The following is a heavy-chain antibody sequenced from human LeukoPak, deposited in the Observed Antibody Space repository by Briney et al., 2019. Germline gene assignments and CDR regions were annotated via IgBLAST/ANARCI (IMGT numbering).Heavy chain of an antibody. CDR2: INHSGST. CDR3: ARGVVVVAATLYFDY. Sequence: SETLSLTCAAYGGSFSGYYWSWIRQPPGKGLEWIGEINHSGSTNYNPSLKSRVTISVDTSKNQFSLKLSSVTAADTAVYYCARGVVVVAATLYFDYWGQGTLVTVSS. V-gene: IGHV4-34*01. J-gene: IGHJ4*02. D-gene: IGHD2-15*01. CDR1: GGSFSGYY.